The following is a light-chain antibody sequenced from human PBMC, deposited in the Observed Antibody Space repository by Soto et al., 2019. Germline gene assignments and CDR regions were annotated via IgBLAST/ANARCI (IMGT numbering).Light chain of an antibody. CDR1: QSIKNW. Sequence: DIQMTQSPSSVSASVGDRVTITCRASQSIKNWLAWYQQKPGEAPKLLIYKASTLESGVPSKFSGSGSGTEFTLTISCLQPDDVATYYCQQYNSCSQFTFGHGTKADIK. V-gene: IGKV1-5*03. CDR3: QQYNSCSQFT. J-gene: IGKJ3*01. CDR2: KAS.